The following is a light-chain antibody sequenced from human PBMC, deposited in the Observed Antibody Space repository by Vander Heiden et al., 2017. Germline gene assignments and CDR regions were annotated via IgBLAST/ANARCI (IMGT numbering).Light chain of an antibody. Sequence: SYELTQPSSVSVSPGQTARITCSGDVLAKKYARWFQQKPGQAPVLVIYKDSERPSGIPERFSGSSSATTVTLTISGAQVEDEAYYYCYSAADNKRVFGGGTKLTVL. CDR3: YSAADNKRV. J-gene: IGLJ2*01. CDR1: VLAKKY. V-gene: IGLV3-27*01. CDR2: KDS.